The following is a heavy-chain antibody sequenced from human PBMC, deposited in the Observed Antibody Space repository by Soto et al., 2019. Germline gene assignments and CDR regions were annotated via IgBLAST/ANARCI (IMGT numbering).Heavy chain of an antibody. CDR1: GGSISSGDSY. Sequence: SSETLSLTCTVSGGSISSGDSYWSWIRQPPGKGLEWIGYIYYSGSTHYNPSLKSRVTILRDTSKNQFSLKMSSVTAADTAVYYCARDKTVHVRAFDSWGQGTMVTVSS. D-gene: IGHD2-21*02. J-gene: IGHJ3*02. V-gene: IGHV4-30-4*01. CDR3: ARDKTVHVRAFDS. CDR2: IYYSGST.